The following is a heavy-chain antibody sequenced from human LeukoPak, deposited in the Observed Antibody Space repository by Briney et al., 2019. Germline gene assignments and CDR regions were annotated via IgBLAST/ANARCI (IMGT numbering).Heavy chain of an antibody. J-gene: IGHJ2*01. Sequence: PGGSLRLSCVASGFSFSNYGMHWVRQAPGRGLEWLGVLSFDESQEYYAESVKGRFTISRDNSRKTVYPQMNSLRGDDTGVYYCTRGEEGWYFDVWGRGTMVTVSS. V-gene: IGHV3-33*01. CDR2: LSFDESQE. CDR1: GFSFSNYG. CDR3: TRGEEGWYFDV.